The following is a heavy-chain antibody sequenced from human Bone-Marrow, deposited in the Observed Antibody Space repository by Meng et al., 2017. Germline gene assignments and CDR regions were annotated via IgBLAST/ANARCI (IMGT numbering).Heavy chain of an antibody. CDR2: MFWNDDK. Sequence: SGPTLVKPTQTLTLTCTFSGFSLSTSGVGVGWVRQPPGKALEWLAFMFWNDDKRYSPSLGTRLTINKDTSKNQVVLTLTDIDPEDTATYFCVHKAAGMVGARFDYWGQGTLVTVSS. J-gene: IGHJ4*02. V-gene: IGHV2-5*01. CDR3: VHKAAGMVGARFDY. CDR1: GFSLSTSGVG. D-gene: IGHD3-3*01.